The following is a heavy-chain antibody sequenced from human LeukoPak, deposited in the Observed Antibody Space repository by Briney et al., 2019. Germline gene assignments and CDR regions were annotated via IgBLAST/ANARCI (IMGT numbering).Heavy chain of an antibody. D-gene: IGHD3-16*02. CDR2: ISAYNGNT. J-gene: IGHJ5*02. Sequence: ASVKVSCKASGYTFTSYGISWVRQAPGQGLEWMGWISAYNGNTNYAQKLQGRVTMTTDTSTSTAYMELRSLRSDDTAVYYCARGKDYVWGSYRPYQEGWFDPWGQGTLVTVSS. CDR3: ARGKDYVWGSYRPYQEGWFDP. V-gene: IGHV1-18*01. CDR1: GYTFTSYG.